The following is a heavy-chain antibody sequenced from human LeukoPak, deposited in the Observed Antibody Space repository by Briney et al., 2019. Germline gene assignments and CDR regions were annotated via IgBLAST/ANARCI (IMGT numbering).Heavy chain of an antibody. Sequence: NASETLSLTCTVSGVSISSGGYYWSWIRQHPGKGLEWIGYIYYSGSTYYNPSLKSRVTISVDTSKNQFSLKLSPVTAADTAVYYCARAHDSSGILWGQGTLVTVSS. D-gene: IGHD3-22*01. CDR3: ARAHDSSGIL. J-gene: IGHJ4*02. V-gene: IGHV4-31*03. CDR2: IYYSGST. CDR1: GVSISSGGYY.